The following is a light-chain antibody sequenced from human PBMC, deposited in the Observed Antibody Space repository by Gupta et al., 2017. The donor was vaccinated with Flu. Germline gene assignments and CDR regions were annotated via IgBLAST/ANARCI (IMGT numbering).Light chain of an antibody. Sequence: QTVRITCQGDSLTNSYGYWYQQKPGQAPVLIIYAKSNRPSGIPDRFSGSSSGKTGSLTIIGVQAEDEADYYCNSTDSSDNHQVVFGGGTKLTVL. V-gene: IGLV3-19*01. CDR2: AKS. CDR3: NSTDSSDNHQVV. J-gene: IGLJ2*01. CDR1: SLTNSY.